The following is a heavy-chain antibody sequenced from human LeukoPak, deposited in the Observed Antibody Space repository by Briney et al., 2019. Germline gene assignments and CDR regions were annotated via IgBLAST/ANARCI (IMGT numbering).Heavy chain of an antibody. V-gene: IGHV3-33*06. D-gene: IGHD2-15*01. Sequence: GRSLRLSCAASGFTFSSYGMHWVRQAPGEGLEWVAVIWYDGSNKYYAGSVKGRFTISRDNSKNTLYLQMNSLRAEDTAVYYCAKDLGYCSGGSCQIGNYWGQGTLVTVSS. J-gene: IGHJ4*02. CDR1: GFTFSSYG. CDR3: AKDLGYCSGGSCQIGNY. CDR2: IWYDGSNK.